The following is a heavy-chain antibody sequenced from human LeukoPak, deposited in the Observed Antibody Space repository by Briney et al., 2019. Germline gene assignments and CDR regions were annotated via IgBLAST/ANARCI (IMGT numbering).Heavy chain of an antibody. D-gene: IGHD2-2*01. J-gene: IGHJ4*02. V-gene: IGHV3-9*01. CDR3: AKDPHYCRRTSC. CDR1: GFTFDDYA. Sequence: GGSLRLSCAASGFTFDDYAMHWVRQAPGKGLEWGSGISWNSGGIGYADSVKGRFTISRDNSKNTLYLQMNSLAAEDTAVYYCAKDPHYCRRTSCWGQGTLVTVSS. CDR2: ISWNSGGI.